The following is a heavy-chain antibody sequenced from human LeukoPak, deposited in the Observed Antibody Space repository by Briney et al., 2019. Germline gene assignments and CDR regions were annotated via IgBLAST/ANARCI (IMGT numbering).Heavy chain of an antibody. V-gene: IGHV1-8*01. D-gene: IGHD2-2*01. CDR1: GYTFTSYD. J-gene: IGHJ6*03. Sequence: ASVKVSCKASGYTFTSYDINWVRQATGQGLEWMGWMNPNSGNTGYAQKFQGRVTMTRNTSISTAYMELSSLRSGDTAVYYCGRGQLPPRYYYYYMDVWGKGTTVTVSS. CDR3: GRGQLPPRYYYYYMDV. CDR2: MNPNSGNT.